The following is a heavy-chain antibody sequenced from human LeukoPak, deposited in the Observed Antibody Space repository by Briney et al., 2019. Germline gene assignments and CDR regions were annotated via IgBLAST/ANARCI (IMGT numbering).Heavy chain of an antibody. CDR2: IRNVGNDK. CDR3: AKASRVLLWFGELSLDY. CDR1: GFTFDCCG. D-gene: IGHD3-10*01. J-gene: IGHJ4*02. V-gene: IGHV3-30*02. Sequence: PGGSLTLSCAASGFTFDCCGMHWVRQAPGKGLEWVAFIRNVGNDKYYADSVKGRFTISRDNSKNTLYLQMNSLRAEDTAVYYCAKASRVLLWFGELSLDYWGQGTLVTVSS.